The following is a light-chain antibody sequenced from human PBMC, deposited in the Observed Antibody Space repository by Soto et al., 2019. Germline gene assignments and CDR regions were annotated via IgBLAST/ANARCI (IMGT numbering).Light chain of an antibody. V-gene: IGKV3-20*01. CDR3: QHYGRSPYT. Sequence: EIVLTQSPGTLSLSPGERATLSCRASQSVSSNYLAWYQQKPGQAPRLLIYGASSRATGIPDRFSGSGSGTDFPVNISRMEPEDFAVCYCQHYGRSPYTFGQGTKLEIK. CDR1: QSVSSNY. J-gene: IGKJ2*01. CDR2: GAS.